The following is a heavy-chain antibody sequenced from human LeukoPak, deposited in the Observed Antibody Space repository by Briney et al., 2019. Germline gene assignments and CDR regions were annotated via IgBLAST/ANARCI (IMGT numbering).Heavy chain of an antibody. CDR2: RNPNSGNT. V-gene: IGHV1-8*01. CDR3: ARGAHDYGDYSRDY. Sequence: SVTVSCKACGYTFISYDSNELRQATGQGRDWMGCRNPNSGNTGYARKFQGRVTMTRNTSISTAAMELSRLRSEDAAVYYCARGAHDYGDYSRDYWGQGTLVTDCS. J-gene: IGHJ4*02. CDR1: GYTFISYD. D-gene: IGHD4-17*01.